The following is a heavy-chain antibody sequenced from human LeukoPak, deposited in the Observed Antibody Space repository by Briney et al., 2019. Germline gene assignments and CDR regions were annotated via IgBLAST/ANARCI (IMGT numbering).Heavy chain of an antibody. J-gene: IGHJ4*02. CDR1: GYTFTSYY. D-gene: IGHD5-18*01. V-gene: IGHV1-2*06. Sequence: ASVKVSCKASGYTFTSYYMHWVRQAPGQGLEWMGRINPNSGGTNYAQKFQGRVTMTRDTSISTAYMELRSLRSDDTAVYYCARSYSYGYRDIFYFDYWGQGTLVTVSS. CDR2: INPNSGGT. CDR3: ARSYSYGYRDIFYFDY.